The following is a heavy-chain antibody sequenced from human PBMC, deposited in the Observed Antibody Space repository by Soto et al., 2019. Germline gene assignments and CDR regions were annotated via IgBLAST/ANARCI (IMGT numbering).Heavy chain of an antibody. V-gene: IGHV4-34*01. CDR1: GGSFSGYY. D-gene: IGHD3-10*01. Sequence: NPSETLSLTCAVCGGSFSGYYWSWIRQPPGKGLEWIGEINHSGSTNYNPSLKSRVTISVDTSKNQFSLKLSSVTAADTAVYYCARGRVRGVITGYMDVWGKGTTVTVSS. CDR3: ARGRVRGVITGYMDV. CDR2: INHSGST. J-gene: IGHJ6*03.